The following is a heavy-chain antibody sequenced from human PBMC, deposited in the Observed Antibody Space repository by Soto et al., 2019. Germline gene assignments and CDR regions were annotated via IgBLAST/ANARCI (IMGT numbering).Heavy chain of an antibody. D-gene: IGHD2-15*01. V-gene: IGHV4-34*01. CDR3: ARGGRMGVAATPIRY. CDR2: IDYSGRT. Sequence: QVQLQQWGAGLLKPSETLSLTCAVYGGSFSDYNWSWIRQPPGKGLEWIGEIDYSGRTSYNPSLKNRLTISVDTSKNQFSLKLSSVTAADTAVYYCARGGRMGVAATPIRYWGQGTRVTVSS. CDR1: GGSFSDYN. J-gene: IGHJ4*02.